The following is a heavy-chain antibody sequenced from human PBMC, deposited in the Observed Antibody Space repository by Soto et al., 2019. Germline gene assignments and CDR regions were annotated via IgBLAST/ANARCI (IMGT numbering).Heavy chain of an antibody. Sequence: PSETLSLTCTVSGGSISSYYWSWIRQPPGKGLEWIGYIYYSGSTNYNPSLKSRVTISVDTSKNQFSLKLSSVTAADTAVYYWARSEDDYGDYKYYFDYWGRETLVTVSS. D-gene: IGHD4-17*01. CDR3: ARSEDDYGDYKYYFDY. CDR1: GGSISSYY. J-gene: IGHJ4*02. V-gene: IGHV4-59*12. CDR2: IYYSGST.